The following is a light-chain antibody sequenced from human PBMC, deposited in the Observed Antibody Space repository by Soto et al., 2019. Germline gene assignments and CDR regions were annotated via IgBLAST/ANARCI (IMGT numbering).Light chain of an antibody. CDR2: RNN. V-gene: IGLV1-47*01. CDR3: AAWDDSLSGVV. J-gene: IGLJ2*01. Sequence: QYVLTQPPSASGTPGQRVTISCSGSSSNIGSNYVFWYQHLPGTAPKLLIYRNNQRPSGVPDRFSGSKSGTSASLAISGLRSEDETDYSCAAWDDSLSGVVFGGGTKLTVL. CDR1: SSNIGSNY.